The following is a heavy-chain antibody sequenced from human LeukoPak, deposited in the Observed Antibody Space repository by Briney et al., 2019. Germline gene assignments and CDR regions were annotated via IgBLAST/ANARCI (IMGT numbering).Heavy chain of an antibody. V-gene: IGHV4-59*08. CDR2: VYYSGST. CDR3: ARSGYAFGADAYDI. Sequence: PSETLSLTCTVSGDSISRYYWGWIRRAPGKGLEWIGYVYYSGSTQYNPSLNSRVTISVATSKKQFSLRLTSVTAADTAVYYCARSGYAFGADAYDIWGQGAMVAVPS. D-gene: IGHD3-16*01. CDR1: GDSISRYY. J-gene: IGHJ3*02.